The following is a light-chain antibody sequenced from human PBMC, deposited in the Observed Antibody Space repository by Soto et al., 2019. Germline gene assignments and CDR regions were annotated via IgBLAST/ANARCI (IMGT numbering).Light chain of an antibody. CDR2: AAS. J-gene: IGKJ1*01. Sequence: DIQMTQSPSSLSASVGDRVTITCRAIEVIGNSLGWFQQKPGKAPETLIFAASSLQSGVTSKFSGSGSGTHFTLTINSLQPEDFATYYCQQYKSYPWTFGQGTKVDIK. CDR1: EVIGNS. V-gene: IGKV1-16*02. CDR3: QQYKSYPWT.